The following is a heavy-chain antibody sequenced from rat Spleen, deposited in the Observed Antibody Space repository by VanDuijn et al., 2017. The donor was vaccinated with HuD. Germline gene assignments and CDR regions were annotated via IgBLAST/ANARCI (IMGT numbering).Heavy chain of an antibody. J-gene: IGHJ4*01. Sequence: QVQLKESGPGLVQPSQTLSLTCTVSGLSLTSNSVSWIRQPPGKGLEWIGVIWNHGGTDYNSAIKSRLSISRDTSKSQVFLKMNSLQTEDTAMYFCARSGIPYVMDAWGQGASVTVSS. CDR2: IWNHGGT. V-gene: IGHV2-47*01. CDR1: GLSLTSNS. D-gene: IGHD2-2*01. CDR3: ARSGIPYVMDA.